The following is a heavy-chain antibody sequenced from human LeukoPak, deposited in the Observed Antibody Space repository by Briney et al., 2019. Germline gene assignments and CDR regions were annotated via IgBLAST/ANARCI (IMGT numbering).Heavy chain of an antibody. J-gene: IGHJ4*02. CDR2: ISGSDGST. CDR3: AKAPYDFWSGYFDY. D-gene: IGHD3-3*01. Sequence: GSLRLSCAASGFTFSSYAMSWVRQAPGKGLEWVSAISGSDGSTYYADSVKGRFTISRDNSKNTLYLQMNSLRAEDTAVYYCAKAPYDFWSGYFDYWGQGTLVTVSS. V-gene: IGHV3-23*01. CDR1: GFTFSSYA.